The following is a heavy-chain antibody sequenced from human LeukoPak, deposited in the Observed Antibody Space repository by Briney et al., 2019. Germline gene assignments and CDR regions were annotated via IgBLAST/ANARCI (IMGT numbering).Heavy chain of an antibody. CDR3: ARSSRITMIVVVTKWGFDY. J-gene: IGHJ4*02. CDR1: GYTFASYY. CDR2: INPSGGST. V-gene: IGHV1-46*01. D-gene: IGHD3-22*01. Sequence: ASVKVSCKASGYTFASYYMHWVRQAPGQGLEWMGIINPSGGSTSYAQKFQGRVTMTRDTSTSTVYMELSSLRSEDTAVYYCARSSRITMIVVVTKWGFDYWGQGTLVTVSS.